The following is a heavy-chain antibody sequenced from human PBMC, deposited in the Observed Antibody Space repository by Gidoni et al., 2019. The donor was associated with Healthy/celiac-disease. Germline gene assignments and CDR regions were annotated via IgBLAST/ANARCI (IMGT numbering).Heavy chain of an antibody. V-gene: IGHV3-53*01. J-gene: IGHJ4*02. Sequence: EVQLVESGGGLIQPGGSLSLSFAASGFTVSSNYMSWVRQAPGKGLAWVSVIYSGGSTYYADSVKGRFTISRDNSKNTLYLQMNSLRAEDTAVYYCVGQLVTDAFDYWGQGTLVTVSS. CDR2: IYSGGST. D-gene: IGHD2-21*02. CDR3: VGQLVTDAFDY. CDR1: GFTVSSNY.